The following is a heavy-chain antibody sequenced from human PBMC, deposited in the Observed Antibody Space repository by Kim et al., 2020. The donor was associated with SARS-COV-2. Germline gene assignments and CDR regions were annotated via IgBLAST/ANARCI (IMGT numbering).Heavy chain of an antibody. D-gene: IGHD6-19*01. V-gene: IGHV4-59*11. Sequence: SETLSLTCTVSGASISDHYWSWIRQSPGKGLEWIGYRSHRGSTKYNPSLRSRATISLDTSKNQFSLSLNLTSVTAADTAVYYCARDETSGWPLYFGLWGQGTLVTVSA. CDR2: RSHRGST. J-gene: IGHJ4*02. CDR1: GASISDHY. CDR3: ARDETSGWPLYFGL.